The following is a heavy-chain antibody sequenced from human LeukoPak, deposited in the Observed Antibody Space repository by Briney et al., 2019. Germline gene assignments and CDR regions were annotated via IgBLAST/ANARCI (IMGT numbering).Heavy chain of an antibody. D-gene: IGHD3-22*01. Sequence: ASVKVSCKASGYTFTGYYMHWVRQAPGQGLEWVGRINPNSGGTNYAQKFQGRVTMTRDTSISTAYMELSRLRSDDTAVYYCARLTYYATQGLDWGQGTLVTVSS. V-gene: IGHV1-2*06. CDR3: ARLTYYATQGLD. CDR1: GYTFTGYY. CDR2: INPNSGGT. J-gene: IGHJ4*02.